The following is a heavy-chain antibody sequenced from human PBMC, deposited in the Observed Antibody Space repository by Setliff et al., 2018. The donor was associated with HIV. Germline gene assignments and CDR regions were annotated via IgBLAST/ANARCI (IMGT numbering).Heavy chain of an antibody. CDR3: AKRAVQDGTVTSSNWFES. CDR2: IYGSGST. V-gene: IGHV4-4*09. J-gene: IGHJ5*01. CDR1: GDSIGTYS. Sequence: TSETLSLTCAVSGDSIGTYSWHWLRQPPGKGLEWIGYIYGSGSTGYNPSLTSRVTMSTDTPNNRFALKLTSVTAADTAVYYCAKRAVQDGTVTSSNWFESWGQGTLVT. D-gene: IGHD1-7*01.